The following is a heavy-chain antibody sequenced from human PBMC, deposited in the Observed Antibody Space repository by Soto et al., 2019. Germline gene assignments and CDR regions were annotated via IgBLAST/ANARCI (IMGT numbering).Heavy chain of an antibody. CDR3: AKGRTATVTKGDWFDP. J-gene: IGHJ5*02. D-gene: IGHD4-17*01. CDR2: ISGSGGST. CDR1: GFTFSNYA. V-gene: IGHV3-23*01. Sequence: EVQLLESGGGLVQPGGSLRLSCAASGFTFSNYAMSWVRQAPGKGLEWVSPISGSGGSTYYADSVRGRFTISRDNSKNTLYLQMGSLRAEDTAIYYCAKGRTATVTKGDWFDPWGQGTLVTVSS.